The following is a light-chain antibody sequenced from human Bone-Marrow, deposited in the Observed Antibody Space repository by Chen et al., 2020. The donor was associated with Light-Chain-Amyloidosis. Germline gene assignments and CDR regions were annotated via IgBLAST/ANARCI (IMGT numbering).Light chain of an antibody. J-gene: IGLJ3*02. Sequence: SYVLTQPFSVSVAPGQTATIACGGNNIGSTSVHWYQQTPGQAPLLDVYDDSDRPSGIPERLSGSNSGNTATLTISRVEAGDEADYYCQVWDRSSDRPVFGRGTKLTVL. CDR3: QVWDRSSDRPV. CDR2: DDS. V-gene: IGLV3-21*02. CDR1: NIGSTS.